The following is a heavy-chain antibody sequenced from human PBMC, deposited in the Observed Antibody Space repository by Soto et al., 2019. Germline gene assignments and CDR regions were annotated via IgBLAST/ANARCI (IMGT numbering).Heavy chain of an antibody. CDR3: ARGPFRGGTDYYFDY. CDR1: GGSISSGVYY. J-gene: IGHJ4*02. V-gene: IGHV4-31*03. CDR2: IYYSGST. D-gene: IGHD3-16*01. Sequence: PSETLSLTCTVSGGSISSGVYYWSWIRQHPGKGLEWIGYIYYSGSTYYNPSLKSRVTISVDTSKNQFSLKLSSVTAADTAVYYCARGPFRGGTDYYFDYWGQGTLVTVSS.